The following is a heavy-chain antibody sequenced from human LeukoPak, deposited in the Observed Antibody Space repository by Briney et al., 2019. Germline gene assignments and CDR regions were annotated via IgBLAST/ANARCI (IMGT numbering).Heavy chain of an antibody. CDR1: GGSFNGYY. Sequence: PSETLSLTCAIYGGSFNGYYWSWIRQPPGKGLEGIGEINHSGSTNYNQSLKSRVTISVDTSKNQFSLRLSSMTAADTAFYYCASPFCSGGGCYFDDWGQGSLVTVSS. D-gene: IGHD2-15*01. V-gene: IGHV4-34*01. CDR3: ASPFCSGGGCYFDD. CDR2: INHSGST. J-gene: IGHJ4*02.